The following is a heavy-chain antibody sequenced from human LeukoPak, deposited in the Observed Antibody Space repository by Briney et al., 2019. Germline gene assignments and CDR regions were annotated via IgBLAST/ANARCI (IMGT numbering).Heavy chain of an antibody. J-gene: IGHJ3*02. CDR1: GFSFSSSW. V-gene: IGHV3-74*01. CDR3: ARLQGITPQPMTEGFDI. D-gene: IGHD3-16*01. Sequence: GGSLRLSCAASGFSFSSSWMLWVRQTPGKGLVWLSRISPDGSSTSYADSVKGRFTVSRDIARNTLSLQMNSLRAEDSAVYYCARLQGITPQPMTEGFDIWGQGTMVTVSS. CDR2: ISPDGSST.